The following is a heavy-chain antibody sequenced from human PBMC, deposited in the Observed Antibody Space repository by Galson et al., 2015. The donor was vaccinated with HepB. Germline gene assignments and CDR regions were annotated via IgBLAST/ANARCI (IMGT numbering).Heavy chain of an antibody. V-gene: IGHV1-69*06. CDR3: ARSPPKTMSMLRGVIMGPIDY. CDR2: IIPIFGTA. CDR1: GGTFSSYA. J-gene: IGHJ4*02. D-gene: IGHD3-10*01. Sequence: SVKVSCKASGGTFSSYAISWVRQAPGQGLEWMGGIIPIFGTANYAQKFQGRVTITADKSTSTAYMELSSLRSEDTAVYYCARSPPKTMSMLRGVIMGPIDYWGQGTLVTVSS.